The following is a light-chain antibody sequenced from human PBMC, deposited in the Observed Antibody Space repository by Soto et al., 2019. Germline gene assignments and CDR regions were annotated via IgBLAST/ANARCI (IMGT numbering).Light chain of an antibody. CDR1: SSDVGGYNY. J-gene: IGLJ1*01. CDR2: DVS. Sequence: QSVLTQPASVSGSPGQSITISCTGTSSDVGGYNYVSWYQQHPGKVPKLMIYDVSNRPSGVSNRFSGSKSGNTASLTISGLQAEDESDYYCSSHTSSSTEIFGTGTRSPS. CDR3: SSHTSSSTEI. V-gene: IGLV2-14*01.